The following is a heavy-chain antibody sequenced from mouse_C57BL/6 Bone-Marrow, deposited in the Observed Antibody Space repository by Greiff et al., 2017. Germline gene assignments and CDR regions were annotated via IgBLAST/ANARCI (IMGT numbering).Heavy chain of an antibody. CDR2: IDPENGDT. D-gene: IGHD2-1*01. V-gene: IGHV14-4*01. Sequence: VQLQQSGAELVRPGASVKLSCTASGFNIKADYMHWVKQRPEQGLEWIGWIDPENGDTEYASKFQGKATITADTSSNTAYLQLSSLTSEDTAVYYCTLYYGNSYAMDYWGQGTSVTVSS. CDR3: TLYYGNSYAMDY. J-gene: IGHJ4*01. CDR1: GFNIKADY.